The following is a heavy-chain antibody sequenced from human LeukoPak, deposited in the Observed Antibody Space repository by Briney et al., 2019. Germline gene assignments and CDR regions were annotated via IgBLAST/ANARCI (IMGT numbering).Heavy chain of an antibody. CDR2: ISSSSSYI. Sequence: PGGSLRLSCAASGFTFSSYSMSWVRQAPGKGLEWVSSISSSSSYIYYADSVKGRFTISRDNAKNSLYLQMNSLRAEDTAVYYCAAIVVPAARNWFDPWGRGTLVTVSS. D-gene: IGHD2-2*01. V-gene: IGHV3-21*01. J-gene: IGHJ5*02. CDR1: GFTFSSYS. CDR3: AAIVVPAARNWFDP.